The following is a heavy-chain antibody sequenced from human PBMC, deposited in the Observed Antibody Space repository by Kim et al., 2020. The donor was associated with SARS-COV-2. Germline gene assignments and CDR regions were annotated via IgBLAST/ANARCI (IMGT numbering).Heavy chain of an antibody. CDR2: INGGNGNT. J-gene: IGHJ5*02. Sequence: ASVKVSCKASGYTFDTFSRYWVRQAPGQRCEWMGWINGGNGNTRYSQNFQGRLTITRDRSATTAYMELSGLTSKDTAVYFCAREGSGSYNWFDPWGQGTL. V-gene: IGHV1-3*01. CDR1: GYTFDTFS. CDR3: AREGSGSYNWFDP. D-gene: IGHD3-10*01.